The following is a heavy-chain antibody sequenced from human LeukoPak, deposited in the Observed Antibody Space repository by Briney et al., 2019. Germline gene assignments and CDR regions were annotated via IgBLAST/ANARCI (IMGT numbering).Heavy chain of an antibody. Sequence: GGSLRLSCAASGFTFSSYSMNWVRQAPGKGLEWVSSISSSSSYIYYADSVKGRFTISRDNAKNSLYLQMNSLRAEDTAVYYCASLYYDYVWGSYRYTPRSLIDYWGQGTLVTVSS. CDR3: ASLYYDYVWGSYRYTPRSLIDY. CDR1: GFTFSSYS. D-gene: IGHD3-16*02. CDR2: ISSSSSYI. J-gene: IGHJ4*02. V-gene: IGHV3-21*01.